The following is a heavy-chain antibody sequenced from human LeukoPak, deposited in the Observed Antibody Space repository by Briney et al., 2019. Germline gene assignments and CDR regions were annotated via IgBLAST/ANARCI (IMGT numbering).Heavy chain of an antibody. Sequence: PGGSLRLSCVASGFTFSSHWVHWVRQVPGKGLVWVSRINGDGSSTNYADSVKGRFTISRDNAKNMLYLQMNSLTIEDTAVYYCASPETGGFFDYWGQGTLVTVAS. CDR3: ASPETGGFFDY. J-gene: IGHJ4*02. V-gene: IGHV3-74*01. CDR2: INGDGSST. CDR1: GFTFSSHW. D-gene: IGHD7-27*01.